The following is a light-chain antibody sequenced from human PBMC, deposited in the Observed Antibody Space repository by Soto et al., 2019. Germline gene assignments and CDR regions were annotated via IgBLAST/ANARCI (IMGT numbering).Light chain of an antibody. CDR1: PSNIGGNT. Sequence: QSVLTQPPSASGTPGQRVTISCSGSPSNIGGNTVNWYQQLPGTAPKLLIYSNNQRPSGVPDRFSGSKSGTSASLAISRLQSEDEAAYYGAAWDDSLKAVTFGGGTKLTVL. J-gene: IGLJ2*01. CDR3: AAWDDSLKAVT. CDR2: SNN. V-gene: IGLV1-44*01.